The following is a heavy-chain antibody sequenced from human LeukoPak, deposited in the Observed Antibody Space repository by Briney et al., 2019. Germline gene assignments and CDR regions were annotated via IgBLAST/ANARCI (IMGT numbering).Heavy chain of an antibody. Sequence: SETLSLTCTVSGGSISSYYWSWIRQPPGKGLEWIGYIYYSGSTNYNPSLKSRVTISVDTSKNQFSLKLSSVTAADTAVYYCARHGTPKDYGDPNPPVPCWSQGTLVTVSS. CDR2: IYYSGST. CDR1: GGSISSYY. J-gene: IGHJ4*02. V-gene: IGHV4-59*08. CDR3: ARHGTPKDYGDPNPPVPC. D-gene: IGHD4-17*01.